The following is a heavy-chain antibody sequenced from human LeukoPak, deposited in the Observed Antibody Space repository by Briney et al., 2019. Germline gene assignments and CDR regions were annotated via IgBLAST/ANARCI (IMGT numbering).Heavy chain of an antibody. CDR2: INWNGGST. CDR1: GFTFSSYS. V-gene: IGHV3-20*04. D-gene: IGHD3-22*01. CDR3: ARGNVRITMIVVVITSYDAFDI. J-gene: IGHJ3*02. Sequence: GGSLRLSCEASGFTFSSYSMSWVRQAPGKGLEWVSGINWNGGSTGYADSVKGRFTISRDNAKNSLYLQMNSLRAEDTALYYCARGNVRITMIVVVITSYDAFDIWGQGTMVTVSS.